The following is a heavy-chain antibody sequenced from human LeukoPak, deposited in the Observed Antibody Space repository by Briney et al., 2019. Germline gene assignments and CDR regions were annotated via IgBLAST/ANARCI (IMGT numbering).Heavy chain of an antibody. Sequence: SETLSLTCTVSGGSISSYSWSWIRQPPGKGLEWIGYIYYSGSTNYNPSLKSRVTISVDTSKNQFSLKLSSVTAADTAVYYCARWGDYYGSGIFDYWGQGTLVTVSS. J-gene: IGHJ4*02. CDR1: GGSISSYS. CDR3: ARWGDYYGSGIFDY. D-gene: IGHD3-10*01. V-gene: IGHV4-59*01. CDR2: IYYSGST.